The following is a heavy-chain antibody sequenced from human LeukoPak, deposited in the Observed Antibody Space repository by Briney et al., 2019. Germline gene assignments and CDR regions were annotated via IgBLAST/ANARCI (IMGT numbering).Heavy chain of an antibody. CDR2: INPNSGGT. V-gene: IGHV1-2*02. CDR3: ARGATYYYDSESFDP. D-gene: IGHD3-22*01. J-gene: IGHJ5*02. CDR1: GDTFTGYY. Sequence: ASVKVSCKASGDTFTGYYMHWVRQAPGQGLEWMGWINPNSGGTNYAQKFQGRVTMTRDTSISTAYMELSRLRSDDTAVYYCARGATYYYDSESFDPWGQGTLVTVSS.